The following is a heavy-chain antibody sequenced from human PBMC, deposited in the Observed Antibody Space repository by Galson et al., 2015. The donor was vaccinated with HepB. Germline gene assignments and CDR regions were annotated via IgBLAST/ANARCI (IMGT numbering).Heavy chain of an antibody. Sequence: SLRLSCAAYGFTFSSYAMGWVRQGPGKGLEWVSGINGGAGSTYYGDSVKGRFTISRDNSKNTLYLQMNSLRAEDTAVYYCATEWEDGSGTGCEIWRSYASWGPGTLVTVSP. CDR3: ATEWEDGSGTGCEIWRSYAS. CDR2: INGGAGST. CDR1: GFTFSSYA. J-gene: IGHJ5*02. D-gene: IGHD2-2*01. V-gene: IGHV3-23*01.